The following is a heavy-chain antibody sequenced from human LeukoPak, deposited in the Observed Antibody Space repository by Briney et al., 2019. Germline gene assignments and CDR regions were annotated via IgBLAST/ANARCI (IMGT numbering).Heavy chain of an antibody. V-gene: IGHV3-23*01. D-gene: IGHD2-15*01. J-gene: IGHJ4*02. Sequence: HPGGSLRLSCAASGFTSSTYAMTWVRQAPGKGLEWVSVISGSGGTTYYADSVKGRFTLSRDNSKNTVFLQMNSLRAEDTAVYYCAKSIGDVVVVAADYWGQGTLVTVSS. CDR1: GFTSSTYA. CDR2: ISGSGGTT. CDR3: AKSIGDVVVVAADY.